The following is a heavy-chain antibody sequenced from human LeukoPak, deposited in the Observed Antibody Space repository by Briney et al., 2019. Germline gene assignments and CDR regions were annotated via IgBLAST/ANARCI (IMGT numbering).Heavy chain of an antibody. CDR2: INPSGGST. J-gene: IGHJ4*02. V-gene: IGHV1-46*01. D-gene: IGHD6-13*01. CDR3: ARVGEAAALLLDY. Sequence: WASVKVSCKASGYTFTSYYLHWVRQAPGQGLEWMGIINPSGGSTSYAQKFQGRVTMTRDMSTSTVYMELSSLRSEDTAVYYCARVGEAAALLLDYWGQGTLVTVSS. CDR1: GYTFTSYY.